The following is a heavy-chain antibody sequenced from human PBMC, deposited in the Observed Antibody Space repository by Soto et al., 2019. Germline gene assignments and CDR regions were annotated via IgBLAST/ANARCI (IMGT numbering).Heavy chain of an antibody. J-gene: IGHJ6*02. CDR1: GYNFANYG. CDR3: ARDAAYNDFWGGVIELYSYNMDV. CDR2: ISAHNGDT. Sequence: QVQLVPSEAEVKKPGASLKVSCRASGYNFANYGISWVRQAPGQGLEWMGWISAHNGDTKYAQKVQGRVTMTADTSRSTAYIEMWSLRSDDTAVYYCARDAAYNDFWGGVIELYSYNMDVWGQGTTVTV. D-gene: IGHD3-3*01. V-gene: IGHV1-18*01.